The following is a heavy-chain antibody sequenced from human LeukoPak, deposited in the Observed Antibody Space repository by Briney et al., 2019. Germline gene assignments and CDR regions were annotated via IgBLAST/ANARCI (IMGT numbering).Heavy chain of an antibody. J-gene: IGHJ4*02. Sequence: ASVTVSCKASGFTFTSSAVQWVRQARGQRLEWIGWIVVGSGNTNYAQKFQERVTITRDMSTSTAYMELSSLRSEDTAVYYCARDQYSSSWYGVGLFDYWGQGTLVTVSS. V-gene: IGHV1-58*01. D-gene: IGHD6-13*01. CDR3: ARDQYSSSWYGVGLFDY. CDR1: GFTFTSSA. CDR2: IVVGSGNT.